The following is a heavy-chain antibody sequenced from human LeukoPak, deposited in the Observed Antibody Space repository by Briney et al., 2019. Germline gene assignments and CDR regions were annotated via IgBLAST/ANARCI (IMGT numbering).Heavy chain of an antibody. V-gene: IGHV3-23*01. J-gene: IGHJ4*02. Sequence: GGSLRLSCAASGFTFSNYAMSWVRQAPGKGLEWVSAISGSGGNTYYADSGKGRFTISRDNSENTLFLQMNSLRGDDTALYYCAKEGAAASIDSWGQGTLVTVSS. CDR2: ISGSGGNT. D-gene: IGHD6-13*01. CDR3: AKEGAAASIDS. CDR1: GFTFSNYA.